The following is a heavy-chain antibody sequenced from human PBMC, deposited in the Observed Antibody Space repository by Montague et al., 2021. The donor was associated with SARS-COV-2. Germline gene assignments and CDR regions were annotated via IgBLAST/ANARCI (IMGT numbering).Heavy chain of an antibody. D-gene: IGHD3-10*01. Sequence: SETLPLTCTVSGGSISSSGYYWGWIRQPPGKGLEWIGRIYNSGSTYYNPSLKSRVTISVDTSKNQFSLKLSSVTAADTAVYYCARDDIVLQGVTKGMDVWGQGTTVTVSS. CDR1: GGSISSSGYY. CDR3: ARDDIVLQGVTKGMDV. J-gene: IGHJ6*02. V-gene: IGHV4-39*02. CDR2: IYNSGST.